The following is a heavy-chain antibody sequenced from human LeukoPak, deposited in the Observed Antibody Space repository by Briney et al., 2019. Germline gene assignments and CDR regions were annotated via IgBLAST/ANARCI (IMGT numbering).Heavy chain of an antibody. CDR2: ISDDGSRQ. CDR1: GFTFSNYP. Sequence: PGGSLRLSCAATGFTFSNYPIHWGRQAPATGLERVAFISDDGSRQHYAESVKGRFTISRDNSKNTLNLQMNSLRAEDTAVYYCAKYSSTTSVYYGMDDWGQGTTVTVSS. CDR3: AKYSSTTSVYYGMDD. V-gene: IGHV3-30-3*02. J-gene: IGHJ6*02. D-gene: IGHD6-13*01.